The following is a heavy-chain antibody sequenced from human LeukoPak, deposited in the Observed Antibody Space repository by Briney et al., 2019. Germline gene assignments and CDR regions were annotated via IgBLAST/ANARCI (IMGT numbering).Heavy chain of an antibody. J-gene: IGHJ4*02. Sequence: ASVKVSCKASGYTFTSYDINWVRQATGQGLEWMGWMNPNSGNTGYAQKFQGRVTMTEDTSTDTAYMELSSLRSEDTAVYYCATDEQDYWGQGTLVTVSS. CDR3: ATDEQDY. V-gene: IGHV1-8*01. CDR2: MNPNSGNT. CDR1: GYTFTSYD. D-gene: IGHD1/OR15-1a*01.